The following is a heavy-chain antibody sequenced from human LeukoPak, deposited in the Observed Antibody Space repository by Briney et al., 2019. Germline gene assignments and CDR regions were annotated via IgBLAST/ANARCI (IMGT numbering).Heavy chain of an antibody. Sequence: SETLSLTCTVSGASISSSNYYWGWIRQPPGKGLEWIGSIYYTGSTFYNPSLKSRLTVSVDTSKNQFSLKLSSVTAADTAVYYCATILSGYNYAYYYMDVWGKGTTVTVSS. CDR2: IYYTGST. V-gene: IGHV4-39*01. J-gene: IGHJ6*03. D-gene: IGHD5-18*01. CDR1: GASISSSNYY. CDR3: ATILSGYNYAYYYMDV.